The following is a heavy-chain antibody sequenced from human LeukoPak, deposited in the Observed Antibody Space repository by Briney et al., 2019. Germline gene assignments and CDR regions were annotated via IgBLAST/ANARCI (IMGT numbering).Heavy chain of an antibody. J-gene: IGHJ3*02. D-gene: IGHD3-9*01. CDR2: IYPGDSDT. V-gene: IGHV5-51*01. Sequence: GESLKISCKGSGYSFTSYWIGWVRQMPGEGLEWMGIIYPGDSDTRYSPSFQGQVTISADKSISTAYLQWSSLKASDTAMYYCARRLGTDYDILTGTSGHDAFDIWGQGTMVTVSS. CDR1: GYSFTSYW. CDR3: ARRLGTDYDILTGTSGHDAFDI.